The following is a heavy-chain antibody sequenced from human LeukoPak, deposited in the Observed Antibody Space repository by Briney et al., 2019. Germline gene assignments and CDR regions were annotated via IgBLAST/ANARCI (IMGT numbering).Heavy chain of an antibody. Sequence: ASVKASCKTSGYTFPAYYIHWVRQAPGQGLEWMGWITPNSGGTNYAQKFQGRVTMTRDTSISTAYMELSRLRSDDTAAYSCARGRGGGYFDFWGQETLVTVSS. V-gene: IGHV1-2*02. CDR3: ARGRGGGYFDF. D-gene: IGHD2-15*01. CDR2: ITPNSGGT. J-gene: IGHJ4*02. CDR1: GYTFPAYY.